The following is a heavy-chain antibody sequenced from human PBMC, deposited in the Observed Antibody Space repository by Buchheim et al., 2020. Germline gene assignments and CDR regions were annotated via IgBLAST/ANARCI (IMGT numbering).Heavy chain of an antibody. J-gene: IGHJ4*02. D-gene: IGHD2-15*01. CDR3: AKNRPQNGIRDSCYLRDY. Sequence: QVQLVESGGGVVQPGRSLRLSCATSGFTFSRYAMNWVRQAPGGGLEWVSYISSDGNTFYYTDSVKGRFTISRDDSNNTLYLQMSILRAEETAGYYFAKNRPQNGIRDSCYLRDYWGKGTL. CDR2: ISSDGNTF. CDR1: GFTFSRYA. V-gene: IGHV3-30*18.